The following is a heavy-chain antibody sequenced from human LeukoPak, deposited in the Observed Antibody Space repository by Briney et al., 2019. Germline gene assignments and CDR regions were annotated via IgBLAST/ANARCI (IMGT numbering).Heavy chain of an antibody. Sequence: GASVKVSCKASGYTFTSYYMHWVRQAPGQGLEWMGIINPSGGRTTYAQKFQGRVTMTRDTSTSTVYMELSSLRSEDTAVYYCARAYYYGSGSYYNFFLFDPWGQGILVTVSS. CDR3: ARAYYYGSGSYYNFFLFDP. V-gene: IGHV1-46*01. J-gene: IGHJ5*02. CDR2: INPSGGRT. CDR1: GYTFTSYY. D-gene: IGHD3-10*01.